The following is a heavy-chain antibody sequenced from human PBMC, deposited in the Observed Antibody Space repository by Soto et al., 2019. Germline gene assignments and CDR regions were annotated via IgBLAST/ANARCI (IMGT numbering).Heavy chain of an antibody. CDR1: GFTFSTYW. CDR3: ATVGTGSYNWLDP. J-gene: IGHJ5*02. CDR2: INSDGSTT. Sequence: EVQLVESGGGLVQPGGSLRLSCAASGFTFSTYWMHWVRQAPGKGLVWVSRINSDGSTTTYADSVKGRFTISRDNAKNTLYLQMNRLGAEDTAVYFCATVGTGSYNWLDPWGQGTLVTVSS. V-gene: IGHV3-74*01. D-gene: IGHD1-26*01.